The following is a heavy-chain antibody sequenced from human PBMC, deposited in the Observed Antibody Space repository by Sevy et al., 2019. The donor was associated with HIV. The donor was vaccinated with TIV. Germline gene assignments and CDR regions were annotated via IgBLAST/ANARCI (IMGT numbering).Heavy chain of an antibody. D-gene: IGHD2-2*01. CDR3: TTEVRDIVVVPAAMPIC. Sequence: GGSLRLSCAASGFTFSNAWMSWVRQAPGKGLEWVGRIKSKTDGGTTDYAAPVKGRFTISRDDSKNTLYLQMNSLKTEDTAVYYCTTEVRDIVVVPAAMPICWGQGTLVTVSS. J-gene: IGHJ4*02. CDR2: IKSKTDGGTT. V-gene: IGHV3-15*01. CDR1: GFTFSNAW.